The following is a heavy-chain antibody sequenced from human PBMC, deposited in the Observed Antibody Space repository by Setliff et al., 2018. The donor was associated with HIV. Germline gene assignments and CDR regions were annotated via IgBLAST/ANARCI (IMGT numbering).Heavy chain of an antibody. CDR1: GGSISSGAYY. Sequence: PSETLSLTCTVSGGSISSGAYYWGWIRQHPGKGLEWIGSIYYSGNTYYNPSLKSRVTISTDTSRNQFSLRLSSVTAADTAIYYCARVPTSSWYVTTQRTKEYFHHWGQGTLVTVS. V-gene: IGHV4-39*07. J-gene: IGHJ1*01. CDR3: ARVPTSSWYVTTQRTKEYFHH. CDR2: IYYSGNT. D-gene: IGHD6-13*01.